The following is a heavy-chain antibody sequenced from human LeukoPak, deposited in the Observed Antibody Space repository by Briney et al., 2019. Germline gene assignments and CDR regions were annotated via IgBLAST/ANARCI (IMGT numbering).Heavy chain of an antibody. CDR2: INPSGGST. J-gene: IGHJ5*02. Sequence: ASVKVSCKASGYTFTSYYMHWVRQAPGQGLGWMGIINPSGGSTSYAQKFQGRVTMTRDTSTSTVYMELSSLRSEDTAVYYCARDRLSYYDSSGYLQGWFDPWGQGTLVTVSS. CDR1: GYTFTSYY. CDR3: ARDRLSYYDSSGYLQGWFDP. D-gene: IGHD3-22*01. V-gene: IGHV1-46*01.